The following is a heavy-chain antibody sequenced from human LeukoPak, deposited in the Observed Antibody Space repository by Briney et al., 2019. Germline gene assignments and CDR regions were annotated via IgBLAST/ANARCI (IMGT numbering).Heavy chain of an antibody. J-gene: IGHJ4*02. V-gene: IGHV1-69*01. CDR2: IIPIFGTA. CDR1: GGTFSSYA. Sequence: SVKVSCKASGGTFSSYAISWVRQAPGQGLERMGGIIPIFGTANYAQKFQGRVRITADESTSTAYMELSSLRSEDTAVYYCARDRPSYYDSSGYYGGDYWGQGTLVTVSS. D-gene: IGHD3-22*01. CDR3: ARDRPSYYDSSGYYGGDY.